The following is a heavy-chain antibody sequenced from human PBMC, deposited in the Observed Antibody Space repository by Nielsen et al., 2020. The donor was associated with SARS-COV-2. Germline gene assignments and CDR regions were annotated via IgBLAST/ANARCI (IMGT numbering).Heavy chain of an antibody. J-gene: IGHJ3*02. CDR3: ARESGSSSWDVGAFDI. CDR2: IWYDGSNK. CDR1: GFTFDDYA. D-gene: IGHD6-13*01. V-gene: IGHV3-33*08. Sequence: GGSLRLSCAASGFTFDDYAMHWVRQAPGKGLEWVAVIWYDGSNKYYADSVKGRFTISRDNSKNTLYLQMNSLRAEDTAVYYCARESGSSSWDVGAFDIWGQGTMVTVSS.